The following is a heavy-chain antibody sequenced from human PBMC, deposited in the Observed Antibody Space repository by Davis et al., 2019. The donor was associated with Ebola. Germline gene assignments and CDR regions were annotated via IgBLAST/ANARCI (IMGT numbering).Heavy chain of an antibody. D-gene: IGHD4-11*01. J-gene: IGHJ6*02. CDR3: ARASPTVTYYYYGIDV. V-gene: IGHV4-34*01. CDR1: GGSFSGFY. CDR2: IEYSGST. Sequence: MPSETLSLTCAVYGGSFSGFYWSWIRQSPGQGLEWIGEIEYSGSTNYNPSLQTRLTISVDTSKNQFSLKLSSVTAADTAVYYCARASPTVTYYYYGIDVWGQGTTVTVSS.